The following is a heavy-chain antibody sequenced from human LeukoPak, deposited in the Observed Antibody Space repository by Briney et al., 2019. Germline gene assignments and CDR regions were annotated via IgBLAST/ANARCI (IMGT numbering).Heavy chain of an antibody. CDR2: IDYRGST. J-gene: IGHJ4*02. Sequence: SETLSLTCTVSNDSISNYYWSWIRQPPGKGLEWIAYIDYRGSTTNNPSLRGRITISVDTSRNQFSLKLRSVTAADTAVYYCARGTPELWFGDYYFDYWGQGTLVTVSS. D-gene: IGHD3-10*01. CDR3: ARGTPELWFGDYYFDY. CDR1: NDSISNYY. V-gene: IGHV4-59*01.